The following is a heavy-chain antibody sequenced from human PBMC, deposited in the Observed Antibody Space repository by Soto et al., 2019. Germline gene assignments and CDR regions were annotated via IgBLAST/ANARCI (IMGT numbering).Heavy chain of an antibody. Sequence: GGSLRLSCAASVFTFSSYAMSWVRQAPGKGLEWVSAISGSGGSTNYADSVKGRFTISRDNSKNTLYLQMNSLRVEDTAVYYCAKDRDDYRNYVFDYWGQGTLVTVSS. V-gene: IGHV3-23*01. CDR3: AKDRDDYRNYVFDY. CDR2: ISGSGGST. CDR1: VFTFSSYA. D-gene: IGHD4-4*01. J-gene: IGHJ4*02.